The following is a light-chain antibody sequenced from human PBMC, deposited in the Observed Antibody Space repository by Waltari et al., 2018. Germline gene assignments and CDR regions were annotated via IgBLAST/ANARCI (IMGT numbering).Light chain of an antibody. CDR1: QSLLHSNGYYY. Sequence: DIVMTQSPLSLPVTPGAPASISCRSSQSLLHSNGYYYLHWYLQKPGQSPQLLIHLGSNRASGVPDRFSGSGSGTDFTLKISRVEAEDVGVYYCMQALQTPLTFSGGTKVEIK. J-gene: IGKJ4*01. CDR2: LGS. CDR3: MQALQTPLT. V-gene: IGKV2-28*01.